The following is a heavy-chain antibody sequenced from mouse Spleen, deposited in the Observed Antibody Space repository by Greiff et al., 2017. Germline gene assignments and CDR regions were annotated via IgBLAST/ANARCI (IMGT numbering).Heavy chain of an antibody. D-gene: IGHD2-14*01. J-gene: IGHJ3*01. V-gene: IGHV1-64*01. CDR2: IHPNSGST. CDR1: GYTFTSYW. CDR3: ANRYDVGTWFAY. Sequence: VQLQQSGAELVKPGASVKLSCKASGYTFTSYWMHWVKQRPGQGLEWIGMIHPNSGSTNYNEKFKSKATLTVDKSSSTAYMQLSSLTSEDSAVYYCANRYDVGTWFAYWGQGTLVTVSA.